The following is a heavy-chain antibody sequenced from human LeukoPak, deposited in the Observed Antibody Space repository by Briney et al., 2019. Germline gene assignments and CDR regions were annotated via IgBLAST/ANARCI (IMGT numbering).Heavy chain of an antibody. Sequence: SETLSLTCTVSGDSISSSGYYWGWLRQPPGKGLEWIGSIYYSGSTYYNPSLKSRVTISVDTSKNQFSLKLSSVTAADTAVYYCARMTTVVTCDYWGQGTLVTVSS. D-gene: IGHD4-23*01. CDR1: GDSISSSGYY. CDR2: IYYSGST. V-gene: IGHV4-39*01. CDR3: ARMTTVVTCDY. J-gene: IGHJ4*02.